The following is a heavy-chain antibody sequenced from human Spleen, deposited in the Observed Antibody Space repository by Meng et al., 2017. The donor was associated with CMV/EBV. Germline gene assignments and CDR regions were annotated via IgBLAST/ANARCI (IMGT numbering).Heavy chain of an antibody. V-gene: IGHV1-2*02. Sequence: YPFTSAYLPCVRQAPGQAPVCVEWLHPNSGGPMYAQKFQCSVPMTRDTSISSAYMELRRLRFDDTAVYYCARSFGGYFYIGPVFDNWGQGTLVTVSS. D-gene: IGHD2-15*01. J-gene: IGHJ4*02. CDR1: YPFTSAY. CDR2: LHPNSGGP. CDR3: ARSFGGYFYIGPVFDN.